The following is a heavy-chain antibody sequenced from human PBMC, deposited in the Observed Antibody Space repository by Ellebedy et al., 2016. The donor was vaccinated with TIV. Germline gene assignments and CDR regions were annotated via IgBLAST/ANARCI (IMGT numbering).Heavy chain of an antibody. J-gene: IGHJ6*03. CDR3: ARDSAVPAASETYYYYHMNV. V-gene: IGHV4-31*03. D-gene: IGHD2-2*01. CDR2: IYYSGST. Sequence: SETLSLTXTVSGGSISSGGYYWSWIRQHPGKGLEWIGYIYYSGSTYYNPSLKSRVTISVDTSKNQFSLKLSSVTAADTAVYYCARDSAVPAASETYYYYHMNVWGKGTTVTVSS. CDR1: GGSISSGGYY.